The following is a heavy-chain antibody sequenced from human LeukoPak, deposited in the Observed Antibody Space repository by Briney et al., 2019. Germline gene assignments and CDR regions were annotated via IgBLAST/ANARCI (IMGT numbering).Heavy chain of an antibody. J-gene: IGHJ4*02. CDR3: AKDSRKYYDILTGYYSLGGYYFDY. CDR2: ISGSGGST. CDR1: GFTFSSYA. D-gene: IGHD3-9*01. V-gene: IGHV3-23*01. Sequence: PGGSLRLSCAASGFTFSSYAMSWVRQAPGKGLEWVSAISGSGGSTYYADSVKGRLTISRDNSKNTLYLQMNSLRAEDTAVYYCAKDSRKYYDILTGYYSLGGYYFDYWGQGTLVTVSS.